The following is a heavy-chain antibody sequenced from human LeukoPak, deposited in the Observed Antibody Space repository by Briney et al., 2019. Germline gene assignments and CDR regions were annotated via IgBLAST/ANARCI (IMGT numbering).Heavy chain of an antibody. CDR1: GFTFSSYG. V-gene: IGHV3-30*18. D-gene: IGHD3-22*01. CDR3: AKGEDDSSGYYLMGFDY. Sequence: PGGSLRLSCAASGFTFSSYGMHWVRQAPGKGLEWVAVISYDGSNKYYADSVKGRFTISRDNSKNTLYLQMNSLRAEDTAVYYCAKGEDDSSGYYLMGFDYWGQGTLVTVS. J-gene: IGHJ4*02. CDR2: ISYDGSNK.